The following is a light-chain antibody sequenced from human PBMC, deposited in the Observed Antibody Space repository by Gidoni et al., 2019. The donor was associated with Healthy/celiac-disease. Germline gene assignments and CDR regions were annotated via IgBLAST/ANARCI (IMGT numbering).Light chain of an antibody. CDR1: SSDVGGYHY. V-gene: IGLV2-14*01. Sequence: QSALTPPASVSGSPGQSITISCTGTSSDVGGYHYVSWYQQHPGKAPKLMIYEVSNRPSGVSNRFSGSKSGNTASLTISGLQAEDEADYYCSSYTSSSTLGVFGGGTKLTVL. CDR2: EVS. CDR3: SSYTSSSTLGV. J-gene: IGLJ2*01.